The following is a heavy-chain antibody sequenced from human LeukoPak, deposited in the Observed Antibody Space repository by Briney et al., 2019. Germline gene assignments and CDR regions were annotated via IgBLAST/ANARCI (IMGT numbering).Heavy chain of an antibody. Sequence: GGSLRLSCADSGFTFSTYSMNWVRQAPGKGLEWVSYISSGSTTIHYADSVKGRFTISRDNAKNSLYLQMNSLRAEDTAVYYCARDGIWFGELLFDYWGQGTLVTVSS. J-gene: IGHJ4*02. D-gene: IGHD3-10*01. CDR2: ISSGSTTI. CDR1: GFTFSTYS. V-gene: IGHV3-48*04. CDR3: ARDGIWFGELLFDY.